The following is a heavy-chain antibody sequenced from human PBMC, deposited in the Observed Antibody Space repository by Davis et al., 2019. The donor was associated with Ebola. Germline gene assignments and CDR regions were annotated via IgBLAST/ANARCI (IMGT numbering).Heavy chain of an antibody. D-gene: IGHD1-26*01. Sequence: HTGGSLRLSCAASGFTSSSYWMHWVRHAPGKGLVWVSRINSDGSSTSYADSVKGRFTISRDNAKNTLYLQMNSLRAEDTAVYYCAKDWSVSGSYVDYWGQGTLVTVSS. CDR2: INSDGSST. CDR1: GFTSSSYW. J-gene: IGHJ4*02. CDR3: AKDWSVSGSYVDY. V-gene: IGHV3-74*01.